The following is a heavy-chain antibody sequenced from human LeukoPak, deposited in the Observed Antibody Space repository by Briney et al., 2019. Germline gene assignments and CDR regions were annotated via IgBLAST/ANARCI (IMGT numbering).Heavy chain of an antibody. CDR1: GVSISSGDYH. V-gene: IGHV4-30-4*01. D-gene: IGHD2-2*01. Sequence: SETLSLTCTVSGVSISSGDYHWNWIRQPPGRGLEWIGYISYSGNTYYNPSLKSRLTISLDTSRSQISLRLSSVTAADTAVYYCAREKVPENNYYYGMDVWGQGTTVTVSS. CDR2: ISYSGNT. CDR3: AREKVPENNYYYGMDV. J-gene: IGHJ6*02.